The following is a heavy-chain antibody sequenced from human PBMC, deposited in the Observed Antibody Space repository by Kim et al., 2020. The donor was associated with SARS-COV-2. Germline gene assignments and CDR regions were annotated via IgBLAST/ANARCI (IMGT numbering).Heavy chain of an antibody. CDR1: GYTFTSYY. Sequence: ASVKVSCKASGYTFTSYYMHWVRQAPGQGLEWMGIINPSGGSTSYAQKFQGRVTMTRDTSTSTVYTELSSLRSEDTAVYYCATSRRVRASFQHWGQGTLVTVSS. V-gene: IGHV1-46*01. J-gene: IGHJ1*01. D-gene: IGHD3-10*01. CDR2: INPSGGST. CDR3: ATSRRVRASFQH.